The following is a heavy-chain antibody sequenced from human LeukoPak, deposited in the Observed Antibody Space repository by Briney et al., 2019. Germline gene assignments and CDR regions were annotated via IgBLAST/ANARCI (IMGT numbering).Heavy chain of an antibody. CDR1: GYTFTSYG. V-gene: IGHV1-18*01. J-gene: IGHJ4*02. CDR2: ISAYNGNT. D-gene: IGHD3-16*02. CDR3: ARDGRGVWGSYRRALFDY. Sequence: ASVKVSCKASGYTFTSYGISWVRQAPGQGLEWMGWISAYNGNTSHAQKLQGRVTMTTDTSTSTAYMELRSLRSDDTAVYYCARDGRGVWGSYRRALFDYWGQGTLVTVSS.